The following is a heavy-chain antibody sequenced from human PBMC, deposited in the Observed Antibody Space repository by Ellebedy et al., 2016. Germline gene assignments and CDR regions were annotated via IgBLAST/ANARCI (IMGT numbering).Heavy chain of an antibody. J-gene: IGHJ6*03. Sequence: GESLKISXAASSFTFRNYAMTWVRQAPGRGLEWISSVTGSVVTTYYAASVKGRFTISRDNSKNTLYLQMNSLRAEDTAVYYCAKDGGDFWSGSIGRLYYYYYMDVWGKGTTVTVSS. CDR1: SFTFRNYA. V-gene: IGHV3-23*01. D-gene: IGHD3-3*01. CDR3: AKDGGDFWSGSIGRLYYYYYMDV. CDR2: VTGSVVTT.